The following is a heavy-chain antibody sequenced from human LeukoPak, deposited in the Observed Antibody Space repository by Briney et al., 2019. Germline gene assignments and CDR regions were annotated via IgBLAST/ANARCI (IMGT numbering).Heavy chain of an antibody. J-gene: IGHJ5*02. V-gene: IGHV4-61*02. CDR3: ARDGSGLWFDP. CDR1: GGSINSGNYY. CDR2: IDTSGTT. Sequence: PSQTLSLTCTVSGGSINSGNYYWSWIRQPAGKGPEWIGRIDTSGTTSYNPSLKSRVTISVDTSKNQFSLKLRSVTAADTAVYYCARDGSGLWFDPWGQGTLVTASS.